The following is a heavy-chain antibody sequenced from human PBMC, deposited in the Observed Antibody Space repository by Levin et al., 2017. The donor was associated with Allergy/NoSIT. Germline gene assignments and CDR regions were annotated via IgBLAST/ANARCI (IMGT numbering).Heavy chain of an antibody. CDR1: GGSISSYY. CDR3: ARLFSSSHGMDV. V-gene: IGHV4-59*01. CDR2: IYYSGST. D-gene: IGHD6-13*01. Sequence: RSQTLSLPCTVSGGSISSYYWSWIRQPPGKGLEWIGYIYYSGSTNYNPSLKSRVTISVDTSKNQFSLKLSSVTAADTAVYYCARLFSSSHGMDVWGQGTTVTVSS. J-gene: IGHJ6*02.